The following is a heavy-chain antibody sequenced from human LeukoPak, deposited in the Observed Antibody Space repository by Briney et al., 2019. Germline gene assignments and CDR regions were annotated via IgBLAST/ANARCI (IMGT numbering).Heavy chain of an antibody. CDR1: GGSISSYY. J-gene: IGHJ5*02. V-gene: IGHV4-59*01. CDR3: ARVGTSNWFDP. D-gene: IGHD3-10*01. CDR2: IYYSGST. Sequence: SETLSLTCTVSGGSISSYYWSWIRQPPGKGLEWIGYIYYSGSTNYNPSLKSRVTISVDTSKNQFSLKLSSVTAADTAVYYCARVGTSNWFDPLGQGTLVTVSS.